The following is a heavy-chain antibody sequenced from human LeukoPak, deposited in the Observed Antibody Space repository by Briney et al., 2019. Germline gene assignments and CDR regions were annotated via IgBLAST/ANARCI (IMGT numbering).Heavy chain of an antibody. D-gene: IGHD1-26*01. CDR3: AKFRSGSYRGDAFDI. Sequence: PGGSLRLSCAASGFTFSSYWMSWVRQAPGKGLEWVANIKQDGSEKYYADSVKGRFTISRDNSKNTLYLQMNSLRAEDTAVYYCAKFRSGSYRGDAFDIWGQGTMVTVSS. CDR1: GFTFSSYW. V-gene: IGHV3-7*01. CDR2: IKQDGSEK. J-gene: IGHJ3*02.